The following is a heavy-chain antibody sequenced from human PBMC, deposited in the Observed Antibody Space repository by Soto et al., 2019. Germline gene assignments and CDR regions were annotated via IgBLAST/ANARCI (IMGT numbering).Heavy chain of an antibody. CDR2: INDRRSI. D-gene: IGHD3-9*01. CDR1: GGSFSGYY. CDR3: ASESHDILTRPPWDWYFEL. J-gene: IGHJ2*01. V-gene: IGHV4-34*01. Sequence: QVQLQQWGAGPLRPLETLSLTCGVSGGSFSGYYWAWIRQSPGKGLEWIGEINDRRSINYNPSLKSRVSISVSTSKNYYSANLRSGPAAHTAVYSCASESHDILTRPPWDWYFELWGRGTLVTVSS.